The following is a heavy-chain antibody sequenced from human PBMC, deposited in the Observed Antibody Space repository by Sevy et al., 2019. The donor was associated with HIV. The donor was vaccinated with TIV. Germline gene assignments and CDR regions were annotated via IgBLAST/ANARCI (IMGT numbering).Heavy chain of an antibody. D-gene: IGHD2-21*01. CDR2: INTYHGNT. CDR1: GYTFNNYA. J-gene: IGHJ4*02. V-gene: IGHV1-18*01. CDR3: ARGRSGLPAPIDYFDY. Sequence: ASVKVSCKASGYTFNNYAINWVRQAPGQGLEWMGWINTYHGNTKYAQRLQGRITLTTDTSTSTVYMELRSLRSDDTAVYYCARGRSGLPAPIDYFDYWGQGTLVTVSS.